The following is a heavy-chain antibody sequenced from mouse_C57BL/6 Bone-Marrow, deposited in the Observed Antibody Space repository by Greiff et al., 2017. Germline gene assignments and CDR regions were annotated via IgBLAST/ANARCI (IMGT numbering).Heavy chain of an antibody. Sequence: EVHLVESGGGLVKPGGSLKLSCAASGFTFSSYAMSWVRQTPEKRLEWVATISDGGSYTYYPDNVKGRFTISRDNAKNNLYLQMSHLKSEDTAMYYCARDPRPYDYDGAVNWDAWYFDVWGTGTTVTVSS. CDR1: GFTFSSYA. V-gene: IGHV5-4*01. CDR3: ARDPRPYDYDGAVNWDAWYFDV. J-gene: IGHJ1*03. CDR2: ISDGGSYT. D-gene: IGHD2-4*01.